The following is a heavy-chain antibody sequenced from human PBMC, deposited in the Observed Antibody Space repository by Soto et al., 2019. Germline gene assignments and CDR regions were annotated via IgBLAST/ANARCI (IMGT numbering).Heavy chain of an antibody. J-gene: IGHJ4*02. CDR3: ARDLGGLGDPFDN. D-gene: IGHD3-16*01. CDR1: GYTFTGYY. V-gene: IGHV1-2*02. CDR2: INPSTGGT. Sequence: QVHLVQSGAEVKKAGASVKVSCKASGYTFTGYYIHWVRQAPGQGFEWVGWINPSTGGTSYAQKFQGRVTVTRDTSISTAYLELTRLRSNDTAVYYWARDLGGLGDPFDNWGQGTRVTVFS.